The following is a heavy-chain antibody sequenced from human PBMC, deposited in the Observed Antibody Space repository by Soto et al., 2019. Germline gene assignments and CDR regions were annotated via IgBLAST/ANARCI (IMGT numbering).Heavy chain of an antibody. D-gene: IGHD1-26*01. CDR3: ARGPTNWEPNIPSFDY. V-gene: IGHV4-31*03. J-gene: IGHJ4*02. Sequence: SETLSLACTVSGGSISSGGYYWSWIRQHPGKGLEWIGYIYYSGSTYYNPSLKSRVTISVDTSKNQFSLKLSSVTAADTAVYYCARGPTNWEPNIPSFDYWDQGTLVTVSS. CDR2: IYYSGST. CDR1: GGSISSGGYY.